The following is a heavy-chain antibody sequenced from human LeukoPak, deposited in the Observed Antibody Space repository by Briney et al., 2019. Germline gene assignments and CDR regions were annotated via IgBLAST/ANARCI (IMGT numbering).Heavy chain of an antibody. V-gene: IGHV4-59*01. Sequence: PSETLSLTGTVSGGSISSYYRSWIRQPPGKGLEWIGYIYYSGSTNYNPSLKSRVTISVDTSKNQFSLKLSSVTAADTAVYYCALADPGAGYYFDYWGQGTPVTVSS. CDR2: IYYSGST. D-gene: IGHD3-10*01. CDR3: ALADPGAGYYFDY. J-gene: IGHJ4*02. CDR1: GGSISSYY.